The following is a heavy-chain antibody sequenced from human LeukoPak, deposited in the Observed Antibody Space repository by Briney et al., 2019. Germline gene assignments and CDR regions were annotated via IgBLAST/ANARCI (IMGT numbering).Heavy chain of an antibody. D-gene: IGHD2-21*01. CDR3: STISSYYYMDV. CDR2: ISGSGVGT. J-gene: IGHJ6*03. Sequence: GGSLRLSCTTSGFIFSSYWMSWVRQAPGKGLEWVSGISGSGVGTHYADSVKGRFTISRDNSKNTLYLQMNSLRAEDTAVYYCSTISSYYYMDVWGKGTTVTISS. CDR1: GFIFSSYW. V-gene: IGHV3-23*01.